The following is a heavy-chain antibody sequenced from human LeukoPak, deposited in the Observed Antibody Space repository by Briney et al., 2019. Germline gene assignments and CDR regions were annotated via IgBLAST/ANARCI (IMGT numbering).Heavy chain of an antibody. CDR3: AKGSAATNWFDP. J-gene: IGHJ5*02. CDR2: ISGSGGST. V-gene: IGHV3-23*01. D-gene: IGHD6-13*01. Sequence: GMSLRLSCAASGFTFDNYAMHWVRQAPGKGLEWVSAISGSGGSTYYADSVKGRFTISRDNSKNTLYLQMNSLRAEDTAVYYCAKGSAATNWFDPWGQGTLVTVSS. CDR1: GFTFDNYA.